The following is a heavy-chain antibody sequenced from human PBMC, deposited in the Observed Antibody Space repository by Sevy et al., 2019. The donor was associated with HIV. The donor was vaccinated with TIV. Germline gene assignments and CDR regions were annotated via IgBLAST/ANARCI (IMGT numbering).Heavy chain of an antibody. Sequence: GGSLRLSCAASGFNFSNYAMHWVRQAPGKGLEWVALIWYDGSNKNYADSNSMKGRFTISRANSKNTLDLQMNSRRAEDTAVYYCARESREFRFDPWGQGTLVTVSS. CDR1: GFNFSNYA. J-gene: IGHJ5*02. CDR2: IWYDGSNK. CDR3: ARESREFRFDP. V-gene: IGHV3-33*01.